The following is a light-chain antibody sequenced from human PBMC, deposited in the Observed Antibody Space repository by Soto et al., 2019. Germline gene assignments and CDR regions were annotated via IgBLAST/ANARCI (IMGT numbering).Light chain of an antibody. CDR2: EGS. Sequence: QSALTQPASVSGSPGQSITISCTGTVSDVGSYNLVSWYQHHPGKAPKLIIYEGSKRPSGVFDRFSGSKSGITASLTVSGLQAEDEADYYCCSFATANTFAFGGGTKLTVL. CDR1: VSDVGSYNL. V-gene: IGLV2-23*03. CDR3: CSFATANTFA. J-gene: IGLJ2*01.